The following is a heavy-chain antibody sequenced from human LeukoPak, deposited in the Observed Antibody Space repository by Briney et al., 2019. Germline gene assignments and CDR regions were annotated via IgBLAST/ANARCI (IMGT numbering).Heavy chain of an antibody. Sequence: GGSLRLSCAASGFTFSSYAMSWVRQAPGKGLEWVSATSGSGGSTYYADSVKGRFTISRDNSKNTLYLQMNSLRAEDTAVYYCAKDGAIFGVVPYYFDYWGQGTLVTVSS. J-gene: IGHJ4*02. CDR1: GFTFSSYA. D-gene: IGHD3-3*01. V-gene: IGHV3-23*01. CDR3: AKDGAIFGVVPYYFDY. CDR2: TSGSGGST.